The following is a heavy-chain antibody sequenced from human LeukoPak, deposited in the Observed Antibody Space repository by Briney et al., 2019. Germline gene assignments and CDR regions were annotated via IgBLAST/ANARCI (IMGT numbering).Heavy chain of an antibody. J-gene: IGHJ4*02. Sequence: GGSLRLSCAASGFTFSDYYMSWIRQAPGKGLEWVSYISSSGSTIYYADSVKGRFTIFRDNAKNSLYLQMNSLRAEDTAVYYCARDGDQGAGSGWYFYFDYWGQGTLVTVSS. D-gene: IGHD6-19*01. CDR3: ARDGDQGAGSGWYFYFDY. CDR1: GFTFSDYY. V-gene: IGHV3-11*04. CDR2: ISSSGSTI.